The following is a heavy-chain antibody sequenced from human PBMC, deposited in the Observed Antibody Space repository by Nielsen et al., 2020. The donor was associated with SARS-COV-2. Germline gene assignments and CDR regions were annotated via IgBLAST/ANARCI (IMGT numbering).Heavy chain of an antibody. CDR1: GFTFSGSA. CDR3: SRYGGNSGRRIFGYYYGMDV. D-gene: IGHD4-23*01. CDR2: IRSYANEYAT. V-gene: IGHV3-73*01. J-gene: IGHJ6*02. Sequence: GGSLRPSCVASGFTFSGSAMHWVRQASGKGLEWLGRIRSYANEYATAYTASVKGRFTISRDDSKNTAYLQMNSLKTEDTAVYYCSRYGGNSGRRIFGYYYGMDVWGQGTTVTVSS.